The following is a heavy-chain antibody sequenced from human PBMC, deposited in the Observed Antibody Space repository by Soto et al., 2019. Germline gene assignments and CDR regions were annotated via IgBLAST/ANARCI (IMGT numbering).Heavy chain of an antibody. CDR2: IIPIFGTT. J-gene: IGHJ5*02. CDR3: AKDGGADGYFGNWLDP. CDR1: GGTFSNYA. V-gene: IGHV1-69*15. Sequence: QVHLVQSGAEVKKPGSSVNVSCKASGGTFSNYAITWVRQAPGQGLEWVGRIIPIFGTTNVAQKFQGRVTITAAESTTPAYMELSGLRSDDTAVYYCAKDGGADGYFGNWLDPWGQGTLVTVSS. D-gene: IGHD5-12*01.